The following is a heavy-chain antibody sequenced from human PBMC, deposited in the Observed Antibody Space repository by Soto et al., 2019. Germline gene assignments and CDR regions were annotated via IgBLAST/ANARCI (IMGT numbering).Heavy chain of an antibody. Sequence: GASVKVSCKASGYTFTGYYMHWVRQAPGQGLEWMGWINPNSGGTNYAQKFQGWVTMTRDTSISTAYMELSRLRSDDTAVYYCARASRDSSSWYISHYYYYYYMDVWGKGTTVTVSS. CDR3: ARASRDSSSWYISHYYYYYYMDV. CDR2: INPNSGGT. CDR1: GYTFTGYY. J-gene: IGHJ6*03. V-gene: IGHV1-2*04. D-gene: IGHD6-13*01.